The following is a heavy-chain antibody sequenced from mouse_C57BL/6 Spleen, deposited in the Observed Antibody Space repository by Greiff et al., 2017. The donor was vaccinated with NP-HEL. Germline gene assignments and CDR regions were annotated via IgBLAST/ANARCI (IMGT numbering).Heavy chain of an antibody. CDR3: AGYDYDGRGVAY. CDR2: INPSSGYT. CDR1: GYTFTSYW. J-gene: IGHJ3*01. Sequence: QVQLQQSGAELAKPGASVKLSCKASGYTFTSYWMHWVKQRPGQGLEWIGYINPSSGYTKYNQKFKDKATLIADKSSSTAYMQLRSLTSEDSAVFYCAGYDYDGRGVAYWGQGTLVTVSA. V-gene: IGHV1-7*01. D-gene: IGHD2-4*01.